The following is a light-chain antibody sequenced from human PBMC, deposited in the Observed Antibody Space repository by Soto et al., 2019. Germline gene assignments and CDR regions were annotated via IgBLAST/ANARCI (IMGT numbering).Light chain of an antibody. CDR1: QSVSSSY. CDR2: GAS. V-gene: IGKV3-20*01. CDR3: QQYGSSPTWT. Sequence: EIVLTQSTGTLSLSPGERATLSCSSIQSVSSSYLAWYQQKPGQAPRLLIYGASSRATGIPDRFSGSGSGTDFTLTISRLEPEDFAVYYCQQYGSSPTWTFGQGTNVDI. J-gene: IGKJ1*01.